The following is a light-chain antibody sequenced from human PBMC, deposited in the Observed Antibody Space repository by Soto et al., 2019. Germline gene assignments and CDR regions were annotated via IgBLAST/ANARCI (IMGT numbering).Light chain of an antibody. V-gene: IGKV1-5*03. CDR2: KAS. CDR3: QQYNSYSRT. J-gene: IGKJ1*01. Sequence: DIVMTQSPDSLALSVGERATINCKSSQTVLKSSNNRNYLAWYQQKPGKAPKLLIYKASSLESGVPSRFSGSGSGTEFTLTISSLQPDDFATYYCQQYNSYSRTFGQGTKVDIK. CDR1: QTVLKSSNNRNY.